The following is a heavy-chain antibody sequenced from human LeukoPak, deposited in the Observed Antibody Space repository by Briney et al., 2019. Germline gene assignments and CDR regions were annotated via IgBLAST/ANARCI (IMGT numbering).Heavy chain of an antibody. D-gene: IGHD3-3*01. CDR2: INPNSGGT. CDR3: ARGGFYYDFWSGYLEGDY. Sequence: ASVKVSCNASGYTFSGYYMHWVRQAPGQGLEWMGWINPNSGGTNYAQMFQGRVTMTRDTSISTAYMELSRLRSDDTAMYYCARGGFYYDFWSGYLEGDYWGQGTLVTVSS. V-gene: IGHV1-2*02. J-gene: IGHJ4*02. CDR1: GYTFSGYY.